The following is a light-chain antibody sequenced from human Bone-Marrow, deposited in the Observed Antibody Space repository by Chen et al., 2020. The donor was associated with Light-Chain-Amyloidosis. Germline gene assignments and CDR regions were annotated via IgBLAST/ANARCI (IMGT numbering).Light chain of an antibody. V-gene: IGLV3-19*01. Sequence: SDLTQDPALSVALGQTVTVTCQGDSLRRYYASWHQQKPGQAPVVVIYGKDNRPSAIPDRFCASSSGNTAYLTITGAQAEDEADYYWSSRDSSGNHLLFGGGTTLTVL. CDR2: GKD. CDR3: SSRDSSGNHLL. J-gene: IGLJ2*01. CDR1: SLRRYY.